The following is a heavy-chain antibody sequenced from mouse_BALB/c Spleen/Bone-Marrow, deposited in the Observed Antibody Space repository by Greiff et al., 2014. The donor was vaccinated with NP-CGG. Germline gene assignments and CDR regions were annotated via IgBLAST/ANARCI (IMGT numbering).Heavy chain of an antibody. CDR2: ISSGGXXX. J-gene: IGHJ4*01. V-gene: IGHV5-9-4*01. D-gene: IGHD1-2*01. CDR3: TRDQFITTXTRAXXY. CDR1: GFTFSSYV. Sequence: EVMLVESGGGLVKPGGSLKLSCAASGFTFSSYVMSWVRQSPEKRLEWVAEISSGGXXXXXXXXXXXXXXXXXXXXKNXLYLEMSSLRSEDTAIYYCTRDQFITTXTRAXXYWGQGTSVTVSS.